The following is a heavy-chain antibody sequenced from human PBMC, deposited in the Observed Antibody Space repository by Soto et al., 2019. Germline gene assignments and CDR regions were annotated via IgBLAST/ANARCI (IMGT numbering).Heavy chain of an antibody. Sequence: PSETLSLTCTVSGGSISSSSYYWGWIRQPPGKGLEWIGSIYYSGSTYYNPSLKSRVTISVDTSKNQFSLKLSSVTAADTAVYYCARPALPPDSSGSYYFDYWGQGTLVTVSS. J-gene: IGHJ4*02. CDR2: IYYSGST. CDR1: GGSISSSSYY. CDR3: ARPALPPDSSGSYYFDY. D-gene: IGHD3-22*01. V-gene: IGHV4-39*01.